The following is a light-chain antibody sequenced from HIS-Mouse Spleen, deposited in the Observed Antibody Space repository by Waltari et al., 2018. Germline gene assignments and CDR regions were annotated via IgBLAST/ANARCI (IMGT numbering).Light chain of an antibody. Sequence: QSALTQPPSASGSPGQSVTISCTGTSSDVGGYNYVSCYQQHPGKAPKLMDYEVSKRPSGVPDRFSGSKSGNTASRTVSGLQAEDEADYDCSSYAGSNNYVFGTGTKVTVL. CDR3: SSYAGSNNYV. CDR2: EVS. V-gene: IGLV2-8*01. J-gene: IGLJ1*01. CDR1: SSDVGGYNY.